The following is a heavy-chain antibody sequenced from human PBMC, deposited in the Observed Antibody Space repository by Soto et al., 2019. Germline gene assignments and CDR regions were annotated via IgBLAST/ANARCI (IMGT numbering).Heavy chain of an antibody. CDR1: GGSISSYY. V-gene: IGHV4-59*01. J-gene: IGHJ4*02. Sequence: PSEILSLTCTVSGGSISSYYWSWIRQPPGKGLEWIGYVHYTGSTNYNSPLKSRVTISVDTSKNQFSLKLSSVTAADTAVYYCARAIYDSSGYYTRVFDYWGPGTLVTVSS. D-gene: IGHD3-22*01. CDR3: ARAIYDSSGYYTRVFDY. CDR2: VHYTGST.